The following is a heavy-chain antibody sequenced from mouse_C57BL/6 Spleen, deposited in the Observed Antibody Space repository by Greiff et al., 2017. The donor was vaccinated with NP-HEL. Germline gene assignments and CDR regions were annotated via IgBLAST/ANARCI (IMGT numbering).Heavy chain of an antibody. CDR3: ALRRGDYFDY. Sequence: VQLQQPGAELVMPGASVKLSCKASGYTFTSYWMHWVKQRPGQGLEWIGENDPSDSYTNYNQKFKGKSTLTVDKSSSTAYMQLSRLTSEDSAVYCCALRRGDYFDYWGQGTTLTVSS. CDR1: GYTFTSYW. CDR2: NDPSDSYT. D-gene: IGHD2-12*01. V-gene: IGHV1-69*01. J-gene: IGHJ2*01.